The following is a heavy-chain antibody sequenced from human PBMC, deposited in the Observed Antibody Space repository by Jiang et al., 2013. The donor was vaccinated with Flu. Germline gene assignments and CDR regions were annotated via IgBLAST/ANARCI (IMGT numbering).Heavy chain of an antibody. Sequence: SGAEVKKPGALVKVSCKTSGYTFTGYYIHWVRQAPGQGLEWMGWINPNSGGTNYAQKFQGWVTMTRDTSIRTVYMEVGRLTSDDTAIYYCVRDASTVTTPYFDYWGQGTLVTVPS. V-gene: IGHV1-2*04. J-gene: IGHJ4*02. D-gene: IGHD4-17*01. CDR3: VRDASTVTTPYFDY. CDR2: INPNSGGT. CDR1: GYTFTGYY.